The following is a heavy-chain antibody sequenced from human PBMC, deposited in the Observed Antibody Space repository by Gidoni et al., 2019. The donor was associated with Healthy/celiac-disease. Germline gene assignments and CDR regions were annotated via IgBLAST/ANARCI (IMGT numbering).Heavy chain of an antibody. D-gene: IGHD2-2*01. CDR3: ARVRGVVPAANPFDY. V-gene: IGHV1-18*04. Sequence: QVQLVQSGAEVQKPGASVKVSCKAPGYTFTTYGISWVRQAPGQGLEWMGWISADNGNTNYAQKLQGRVTMTTDTSTSTAYMELRSLRSDDTAVYYCARVRGVVPAANPFDYWGQGTLVTVSS. CDR1: GYTFTTYG. CDR2: ISADNGNT. J-gene: IGHJ4*02.